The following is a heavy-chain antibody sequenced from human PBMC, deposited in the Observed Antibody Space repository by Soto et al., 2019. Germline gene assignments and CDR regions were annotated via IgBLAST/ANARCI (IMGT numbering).Heavy chain of an antibody. V-gene: IGHV4-59*01. CDR2: IYYSGST. CDR1: GGSNSSYY. D-gene: IGHD4-17*01. Sequence: QVQLQESGPELVKPSETLSLTCTVPGGSNSSYYWSWFRQPPGKGLEWIGYIYYSGSTNYNPSLKSRTTRTFDTSKNPFSLKVTSVTAAETAVYLWARGEITVTTGYFDYWGQGTLVTVSS. CDR3: ARGEITVTTGYFDY. J-gene: IGHJ4*02.